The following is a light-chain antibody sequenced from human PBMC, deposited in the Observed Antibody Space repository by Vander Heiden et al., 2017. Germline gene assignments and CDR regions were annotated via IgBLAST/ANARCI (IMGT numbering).Light chain of an antibody. J-gene: IGLJ2*01. CDR2: GNN. CDR1: TSNIGARFD. V-gene: IGLV1-40*01. CDR3: QSYDDSLSGSL. Sequence: QSVLTQPPSVSGAPGQRVTIPCTGSTSNIGARFDVHWYQQLPGTAPKLLIYGNNNRPSGVPDRFSGSKSGTSASLAITGLQAEDEADYYRQSYDDSLSGSLFGGGTKLTVL.